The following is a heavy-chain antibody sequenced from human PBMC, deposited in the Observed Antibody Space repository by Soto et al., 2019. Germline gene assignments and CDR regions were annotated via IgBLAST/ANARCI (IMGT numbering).Heavy chain of an antibody. Sequence: SETLSLTCTVSGGSISSYYWSWIRQPPGKGLEWIGYIYYSGSTNYNPSLKSRVTISVDTSKNQFSLKLSSVTAADTAVYYCAREVFMYYYGSGSPNYYYYGMDVWGQGTTVTV. D-gene: IGHD3-10*01. CDR2: IYYSGST. V-gene: IGHV4-59*01. CDR3: AREVFMYYYGSGSPNYYYYGMDV. CDR1: GGSISSYY. J-gene: IGHJ6*02.